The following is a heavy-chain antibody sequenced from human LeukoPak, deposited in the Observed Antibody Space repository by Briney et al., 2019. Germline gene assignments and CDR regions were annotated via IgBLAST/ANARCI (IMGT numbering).Heavy chain of an antibody. J-gene: IGHJ4*02. Sequence: GASVKVSCKASGYTFTSYGISWVRQAPGQGLEWMGWISAYNGNTNYAQKFQGRVTMTRDTSISTAYMELSSLRSDDTAVYYCARVPQDRKFDYWGQGTLLTVSP. CDR2: ISAYNGNT. CDR3: ARVPQDRKFDY. CDR1: GYTFTSYG. V-gene: IGHV1-18*01.